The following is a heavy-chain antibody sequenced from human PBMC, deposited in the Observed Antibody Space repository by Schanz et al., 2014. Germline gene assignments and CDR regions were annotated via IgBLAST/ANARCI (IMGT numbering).Heavy chain of an antibody. V-gene: IGHV3-23*01. D-gene: IGHD1-1*01. CDR1: GFTFSAYA. CDR3: AKIERNED. CDR2: ISASGGTT. J-gene: IGHJ4*02. Sequence: EMQLLESGGGLIQPGGSLRLSCAASGFTFSAYAMTWVRQIPGKGLEWVSAISASGGTTYYADSVKGRFTISRDNSKNTLYLQMNSLRAEDTAVYFCAKIERNEDWGQGTLVTVSS.